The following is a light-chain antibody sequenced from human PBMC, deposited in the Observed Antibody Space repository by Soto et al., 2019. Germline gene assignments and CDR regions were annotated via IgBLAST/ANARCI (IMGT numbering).Light chain of an antibody. V-gene: IGLV2-14*01. CDR1: SSDVGRYNY. Sequence: QSVLTQPASVSGSPGQSITISCTGTSSDVGRYNYVSWYQQHPGKAPKLMIYEVSNRPSGVSNRFSGSKSGNTASLTISGLQAEDEADYYCCSYTSSSTPHVPGTGTKVTVL. J-gene: IGLJ1*01. CDR3: CSYTSSSTPHV. CDR2: EVS.